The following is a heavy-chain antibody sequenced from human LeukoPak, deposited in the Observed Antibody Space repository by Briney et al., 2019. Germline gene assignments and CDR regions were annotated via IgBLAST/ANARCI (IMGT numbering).Heavy chain of an antibody. Sequence: SETLSFTCAVYGGSFSGYYWSWIRQPPGKGLEWIGEINHSGSTNYNPSLKSRVTISVDTSKNQFSLKLSSVTAADTAVYYCARESAPATIDYWGQGTLVTVSS. CDR2: INHSGST. D-gene: IGHD5-12*01. CDR3: ARESAPATIDY. CDR1: GGSFSGYY. J-gene: IGHJ4*02. V-gene: IGHV4-34*01.